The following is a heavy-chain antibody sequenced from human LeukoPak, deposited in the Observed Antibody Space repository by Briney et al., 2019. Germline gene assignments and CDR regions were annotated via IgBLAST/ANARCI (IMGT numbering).Heavy chain of an antibody. CDR2: IYYSGST. V-gene: IGHV4-59*08. CDR3: ARGSSPFDY. Sequence: SETLSLTCTVSVGSICGYYWSWIRQPPGKGPEWIGYIYYSGSTNYNPSLKSRLTISIDTSENQFSLKLSSVTAADTAVYYCARGSSPFDYWGQGTLVTVSS. CDR1: VGSICGYY. J-gene: IGHJ4*02.